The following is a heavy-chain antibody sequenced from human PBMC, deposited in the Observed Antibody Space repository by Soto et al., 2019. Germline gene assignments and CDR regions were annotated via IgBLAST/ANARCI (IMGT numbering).Heavy chain of an antibody. J-gene: IGHJ6*02. CDR2: ISGSGGTT. D-gene: IGHD3-3*01. Sequence: GGSLRLSCAASGFTFSSYAMSWVRQAPGKGLEWVSAISGSGGTTYYSDSVKGRFTISRDNSKNTVYLQMNDLRVEDAAEYFCAKDSWAIFGVPAGEYYAMDVWGQGTTVTVSS. CDR3: AKDSWAIFGVPAGEYYAMDV. V-gene: IGHV3-23*01. CDR1: GFTFSSYA.